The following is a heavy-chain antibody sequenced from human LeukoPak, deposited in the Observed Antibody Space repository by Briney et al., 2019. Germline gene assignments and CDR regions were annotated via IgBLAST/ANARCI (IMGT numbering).Heavy chain of an antibody. Sequence: GGSLRLSCTASGFTFGDYAMSWFRQAPGKGLEWVGFIRSKAYGGTTEYAASVKGRFTISRDDSKSIAYLQMNSLKTEDTAVYYCTRDNAGVVATIVGDAFDIWGQGTMVTVSS. V-gene: IGHV3-49*03. CDR1: GFTFGDYA. D-gene: IGHD5-12*01. CDR3: TRDNAGVVATIVGDAFDI. CDR2: IRSKAYGGTT. J-gene: IGHJ3*02.